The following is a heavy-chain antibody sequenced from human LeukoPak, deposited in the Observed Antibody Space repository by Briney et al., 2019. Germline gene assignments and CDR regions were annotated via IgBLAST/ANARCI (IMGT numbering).Heavy chain of an antibody. CDR3: ARDVVVVPAGRRYFDL. J-gene: IGHJ2*01. Sequence: QPSETLSLTCTVSGASIRSSYWSWIRQPPGKGLEWIGCIYYTGSTNYNPSLKSRVTTSLDTSKNQFSLKLTSVTAADTAMYYCARDVVVVPAGRRYFDLWGRGTLVTVSS. V-gene: IGHV4-59*01. CDR1: GASIRSSY. CDR2: IYYTGST. D-gene: IGHD2-2*01.